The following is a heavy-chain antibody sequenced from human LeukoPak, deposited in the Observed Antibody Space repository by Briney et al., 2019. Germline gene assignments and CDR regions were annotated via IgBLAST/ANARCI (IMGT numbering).Heavy chain of an antibody. CDR2: INPNSGGT. CDR1: GYTFTGYY. J-gene: IGHJ3*02. V-gene: IGHV1-2*02. D-gene: IGHD2-2*02. CDR3: ARGQAGYCSSTSCYSLAFDI. Sequence: VASVKVSCKASGYTFTGYYMHWVRQAPGQGLEWMGWINPNSGGTNYAQKFQGRVTMTRDTSISTAYMELSRLRSDDTAVYYCARGQAGYCSSTSCYSLAFDIWGQGTMVTVSS.